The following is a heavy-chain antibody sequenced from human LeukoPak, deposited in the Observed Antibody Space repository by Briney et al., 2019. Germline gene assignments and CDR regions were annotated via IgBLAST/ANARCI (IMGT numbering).Heavy chain of an antibody. J-gene: IGHJ4*02. V-gene: IGHV3-21*01. D-gene: IGHD1-26*01. CDR1: GFTFSSYS. CDR2: ISSSSSYI. CDR3: ARDGRGSSPPTAY. Sequence: GGSLRLSCAASGFTFSSYSMNWVRQAPWKGLEWVSSISSSSSYIYYADSVKGRFTISRDNAKNSLYLQMNSLRAEDTAVYYCARDGRGSSPPTAYWGQGTLVTVSS.